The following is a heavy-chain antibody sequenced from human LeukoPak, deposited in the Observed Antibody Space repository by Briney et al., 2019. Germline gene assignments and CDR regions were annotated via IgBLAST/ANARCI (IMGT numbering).Heavy chain of an antibody. D-gene: IGHD3-10*01. V-gene: IGHV4-59*08. CDR3: AATSGSGMALFDY. CDR2: THYSGST. CDR1: GGSITNYY. Sequence: SGTLSLTCTVSGGSITNYYWTWIRQPPGKGLEWIGYTHYSGSTNYNPSLKSRVTMSLDTSKTQFSLQLSSVTAADTAVYFCAATSGSGMALFDYWGQGTLVTVSS. J-gene: IGHJ4*02.